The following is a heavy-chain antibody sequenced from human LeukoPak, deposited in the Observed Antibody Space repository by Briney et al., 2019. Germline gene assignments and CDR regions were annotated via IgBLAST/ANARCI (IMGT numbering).Heavy chain of an antibody. D-gene: IGHD6-19*01. Sequence: GGSLRLSCAAPGFTFSSYAMDWVRQAPGKGLAWVASISYDGTNKYYADSVKGRFTTSRDDSKNTLYLQMNSLRTEDTAVYYCATSISVAGNAFDFWGQGTMVTVSS. CDR1: GFTFSSYA. CDR2: ISYDGTNK. V-gene: IGHV3-30*04. J-gene: IGHJ3*01. CDR3: ATSISVAGNAFDF.